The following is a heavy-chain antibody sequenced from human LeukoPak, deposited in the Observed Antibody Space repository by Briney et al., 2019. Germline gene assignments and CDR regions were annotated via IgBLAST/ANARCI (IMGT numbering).Heavy chain of an antibody. Sequence: SETLSLTCTVSGGSISSGSYYWSWIRQPAGKGLEWIGRIYTSGSTNYNPSLKSRVTMSVDTSKNQFSLKLSSVTAADTAVYYCARDRDYYYMDVWGKGTTVTISS. CDR2: IYTSGST. V-gene: IGHV4-61*02. CDR1: GGSISSGSYY. CDR3: ARDRDYYYMDV. J-gene: IGHJ6*03.